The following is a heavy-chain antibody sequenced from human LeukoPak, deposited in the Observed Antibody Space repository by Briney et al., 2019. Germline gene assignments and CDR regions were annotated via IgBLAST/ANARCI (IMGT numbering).Heavy chain of an antibody. D-gene: IGHD3-3*01. CDR1: GFTFSSYA. Sequence: PGGSLRLSCAASGFTFSSYAMSWVRQAPGKGLEWVAVISYDGSNKYYADSVKGRFTISRDNSKNTLYLQMNSLRAEDTAVYYCAKAVSGNWGQGTLVTVSS. J-gene: IGHJ4*02. CDR3: AKAVSGN. V-gene: IGHV3-30*18. CDR2: ISYDGSNK.